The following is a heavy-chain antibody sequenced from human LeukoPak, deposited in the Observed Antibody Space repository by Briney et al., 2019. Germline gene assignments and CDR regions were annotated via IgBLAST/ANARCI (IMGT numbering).Heavy chain of an antibody. CDR2: IYYSWNT. CDR1: GVSISSVDYH. CDR3: ASRPESEAYFDY. J-gene: IGHJ4*02. V-gene: IGHV4-30-4*01. Sequence: SETLSLTCTVSGVSISSVDYHWSWIRQPPGRGLEFIGYIYYSWNTYYNPSLKSRVTISVDTSKNQFSLKLSSVTAADTAVYYCASRPESEAYFDYWGQGTLVTVSS.